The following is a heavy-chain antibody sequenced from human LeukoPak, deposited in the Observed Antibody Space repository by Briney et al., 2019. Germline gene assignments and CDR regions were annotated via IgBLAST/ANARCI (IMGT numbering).Heavy chain of an antibody. CDR3: ARATEIVVVITTGWYFDL. D-gene: IGHD3-22*01. Sequence: GASVKVSCKASGGTFSSYAISWVRQAPGQGLEWMGRIIPILGIANYAQKFQGRVTITADKSTSTAYMEPSSLRSEDTAVYYCARATEIVVVITTGWYFDLWGRGTLVTVSS. J-gene: IGHJ2*01. CDR2: IIPILGIA. V-gene: IGHV1-69*04. CDR1: GGTFSSYA.